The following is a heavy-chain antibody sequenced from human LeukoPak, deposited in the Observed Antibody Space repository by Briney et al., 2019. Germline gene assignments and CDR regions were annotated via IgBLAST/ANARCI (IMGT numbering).Heavy chain of an antibody. D-gene: IGHD3-3*01. V-gene: IGHV3-23*01. CDR2: ISGSGGST. CDR1: GFTFSSYA. Sequence: GGSLRLSCAASGFTFSSYAMSWVRQAPGKGLEWVSAISGSGGSTYYADSVKGRFTISRDNSKNTLYLQMNSLRAEDTAVYYCARVPPRLIWSGYYLRGLWGQGTLVTVSS. J-gene: IGHJ4*02. CDR3: ARVPPRLIWSGYYLRGL.